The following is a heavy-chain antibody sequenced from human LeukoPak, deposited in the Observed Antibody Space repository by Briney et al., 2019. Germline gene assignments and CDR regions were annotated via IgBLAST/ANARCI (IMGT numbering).Heavy chain of an antibody. CDR1: GYTFTSYG. V-gene: IGHV1-46*01. CDR3: ARAPRNSSTMLDY. Sequence: ASVKVSCKASGYTFTSYGFSWVRQAPGQGLEWMGLINPNDGSTAYAHKFQGRVTMTRDTSTSTVYMDLSSLTSEDTAVYYCARAPRNSSTMLDYWGQGTLVTVSS. D-gene: IGHD6-13*01. CDR2: INPNDGST. J-gene: IGHJ4*02.